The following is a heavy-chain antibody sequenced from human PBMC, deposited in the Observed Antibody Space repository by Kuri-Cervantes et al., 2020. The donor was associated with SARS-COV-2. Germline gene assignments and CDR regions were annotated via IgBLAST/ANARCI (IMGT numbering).Heavy chain of an antibody. J-gene: IGHJ3*02. Sequence: GGSLRLSCAASGFTFSGSAMHWVRQASGKGLEWVGRIRSKANSYATAYAASVKGRFTISRDDSKNTAYLQMNSLKTEDTAVYYCTRLGLGYAFDIWGQGTMVTVSS. CDR2: IRSKANSYAT. CDR3: TRLGLGYAFDI. CDR1: GFTFSGSA. V-gene: IGHV3-73*01. D-gene: IGHD2-15*01.